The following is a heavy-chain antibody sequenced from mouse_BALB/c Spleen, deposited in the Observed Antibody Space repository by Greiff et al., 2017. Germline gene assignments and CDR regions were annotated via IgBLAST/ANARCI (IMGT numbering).Heavy chain of an antibody. Sequence: QVQLKQSGPELVKPGASVKISCKASGYAFSSSWMNWVKQRPGQGLEWIGRIYPGDGDTNYNGKFKGKATLTADKSSSTAYMQLSSLTSVDSAVYFCARRNYEGMDYWGQGTSVTVSS. CDR1: GYAFSSSW. V-gene: IGHV1-82*01. CDR3: ARRNYEGMDY. CDR2: IYPGDGDT. J-gene: IGHJ4*01. D-gene: IGHD1-1*01.